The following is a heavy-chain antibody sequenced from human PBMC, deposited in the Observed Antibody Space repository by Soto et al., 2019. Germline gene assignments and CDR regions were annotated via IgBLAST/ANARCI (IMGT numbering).Heavy chain of an antibody. J-gene: IGHJ6*02. CDR1: GFSLSTSGVG. CDR3: ARTTIITGTAFYGMDV. Sequence: SGPTLVNPTQTLTLTCTFSGFSLSTSGVGVGWIRQPPGKALEWLALIYWDDDKRYSPSLKSRLTITKDTSKNQVVLTMTNMDPVDTATYYCARTTIITGTAFYGMDVWGQGTTLTVSS. V-gene: IGHV2-5*02. CDR2: IYWDDDK. D-gene: IGHD1-20*01.